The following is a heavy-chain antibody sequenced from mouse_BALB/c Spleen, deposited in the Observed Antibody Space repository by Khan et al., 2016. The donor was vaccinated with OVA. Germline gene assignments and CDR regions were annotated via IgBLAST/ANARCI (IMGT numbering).Heavy chain of an antibody. CDR1: GFSLTSYG. J-gene: IGHJ4*01. CDR3: ARFEYYGNFYAMDY. V-gene: IGHV2-3*01. CDR2: IWGDGST. D-gene: IGHD2-1*01. Sequence: QVQLKESGPGLVAPSQSLYITCTVSGFSLTSYGVNWVRQPPGKGLEWLGVIWGDGSTNYHSALKSRLNISKDNSKSQVFLKLISLQTDDTATYXCARFEYYGNFYAMDYWGQGTSVTVSS.